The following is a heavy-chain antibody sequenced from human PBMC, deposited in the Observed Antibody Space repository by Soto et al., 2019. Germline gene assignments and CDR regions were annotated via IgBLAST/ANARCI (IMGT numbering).Heavy chain of an antibody. Sequence: ASVKVSCKASGGTFSSYTISWVRQAPGQGLEWMGRIIPILGIANYAQKFQGRVTITADKSTSTAYMELSSLRSEDTAVYYRASRTMVRGRLTFDYWGQGTLVTVSS. CDR3: ASRTMVRGRLTFDY. CDR2: IIPILGIA. V-gene: IGHV1-69*02. D-gene: IGHD3-10*01. CDR1: GGTFSSYT. J-gene: IGHJ4*02.